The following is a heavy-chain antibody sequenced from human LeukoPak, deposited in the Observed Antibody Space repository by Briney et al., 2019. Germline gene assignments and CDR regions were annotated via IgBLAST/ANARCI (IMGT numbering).Heavy chain of an antibody. D-gene: IGHD6-13*01. CDR3: ARDSGSSWMGY. Sequence: ASVKVSCKASGYTFTDYYMHWVRQAPGQGLEWMGWINPSSGGTNYAQRFQGRVTMTRDTSISTAYMELSRLRSDDTAVYYCARDSGSSWMGYWGQGTLVTVSS. J-gene: IGHJ4*02. CDR1: GYTFTDYY. CDR2: INPSSGGT. V-gene: IGHV1-2*02.